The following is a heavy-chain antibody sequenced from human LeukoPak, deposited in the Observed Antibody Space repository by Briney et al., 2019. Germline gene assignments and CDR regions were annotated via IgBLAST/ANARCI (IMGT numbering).Heavy chain of an antibody. V-gene: IGHV3-48*03. J-gene: IGHJ4*02. CDR2: ISSSARTI. CDR3: ASSTAIGY. Sequence: PGGSLRLSCAASGFTVSSNYMNWVRQAPGKGLEWVSYISSSARTIYYADSVKGRFTISRDNAKNSLYLQMNSLRTEDTAVYYCASSTAIGYWGQGTLVTVSS. CDR1: GFTVSSNY.